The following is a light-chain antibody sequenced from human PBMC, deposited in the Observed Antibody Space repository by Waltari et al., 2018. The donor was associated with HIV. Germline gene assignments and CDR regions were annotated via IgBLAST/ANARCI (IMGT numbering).Light chain of an antibody. Sequence: DIVMTQSPDSLAVSLGERATIKCKSSQSVLYSSNNKSYLAWYQQKPGQSPKLLIYWASTRESGVSDRFSGSGSGTDFSLTISGLQAEDVAAYYCQQYYSSPRTFGQGTKVEIK. J-gene: IGKJ1*01. CDR2: WAS. CDR3: QQYYSSPRT. CDR1: QSVLYSSNNKSY. V-gene: IGKV4-1*01.